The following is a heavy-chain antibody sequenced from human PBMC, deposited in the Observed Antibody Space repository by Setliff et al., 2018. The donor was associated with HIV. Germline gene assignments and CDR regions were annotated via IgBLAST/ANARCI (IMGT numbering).Heavy chain of an antibody. CDR1: GYSISSGNY. CDR3: ARMMVRGVILPYYMDV. J-gene: IGHJ6*03. V-gene: IGHV4-38-2*01. D-gene: IGHD3-10*01. Sequence: PSETLSLTCVVSGYSISSGNYWGWIRQPPGKGLEWIGSIYHSGSTYYNPSLKSRVTISVDTSKNQFSLKLSSVTAADTAVYYCARMMVRGVILPYYMDVWGKGTTVTVSS. CDR2: IYHSGST.